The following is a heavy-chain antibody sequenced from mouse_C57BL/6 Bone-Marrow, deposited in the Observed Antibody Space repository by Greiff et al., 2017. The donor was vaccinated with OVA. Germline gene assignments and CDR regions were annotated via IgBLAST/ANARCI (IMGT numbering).Heavy chain of an antibody. CDR3: ARSPYYYGSSYDYFDY. CDR2: IDPEDGDT. V-gene: IGHV14-1*01. CDR1: GFNIKDYY. Sequence: EVQRVESGAELVRPGASVKLSCTASGFNIKDYYMHWVKQRPEQGLEWIGRIDPEDGDTEYAPKFQGKATMTADKSSSTAYMQLSSLTSEDSAVYYCARSPYYYGSSYDYFDYWGQGTTLTVSS. J-gene: IGHJ2*01. D-gene: IGHD1-1*01.